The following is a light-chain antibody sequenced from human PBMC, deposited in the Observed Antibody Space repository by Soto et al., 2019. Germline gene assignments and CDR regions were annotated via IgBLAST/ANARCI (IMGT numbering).Light chain of an antibody. V-gene: IGKV1-5*01. CDR3: QQYNSYLYT. CDR1: QSISSW. CDR2: DAS. Sequence: DIPLNQSPSTLSASVGDRVTITCRASQSISSWLAWYQQKPGKAPKLLIYDASSLESGVPSRFSGSGSGTEFTLTISSLQPDDFATYYCQQYNSYLYTFGQGTRLEIK. J-gene: IGKJ5*01.